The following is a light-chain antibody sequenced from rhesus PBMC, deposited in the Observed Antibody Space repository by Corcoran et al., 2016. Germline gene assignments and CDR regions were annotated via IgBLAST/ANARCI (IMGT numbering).Light chain of an antibody. Sequence: DIQMTQSPSSLSASVGYTVTITCRASQGINNYFSWYQQKPGKAPKPLIYYASNLETGVQYRCSVSRSWTEYTLTISSLQPEVIATYYCQQYNNSPYSFGQGTKVEIK. CDR2: YAS. V-gene: IGKV1-66*01. J-gene: IGKJ2*01. CDR3: QQYNNSPYS. CDR1: QGINNY.